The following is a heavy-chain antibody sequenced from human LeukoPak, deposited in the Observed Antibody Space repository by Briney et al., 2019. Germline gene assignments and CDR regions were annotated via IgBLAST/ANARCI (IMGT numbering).Heavy chain of an antibody. Sequence: GGSLRLSCAASGFTFSSYWMSWVRQALGKGLEWVANIKQDGSEKYYVDSVKGRFTISRDNAKNSLYLQMNSLRAEDTAVYYCARDFCSSTSCFYDPWGQGTLVTVSS. D-gene: IGHD2-2*01. CDR1: GFTFSSYW. CDR3: ARDFCSSTSCFYDP. J-gene: IGHJ5*02. CDR2: IKQDGSEK. V-gene: IGHV3-7*01.